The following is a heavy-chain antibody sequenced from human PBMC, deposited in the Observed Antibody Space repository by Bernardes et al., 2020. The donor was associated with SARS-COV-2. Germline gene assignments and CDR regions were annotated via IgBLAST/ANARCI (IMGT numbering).Heavy chain of an antibody. CDR3: ARGMGSSSWLPHDAFDI. CDR2: LGPAGDT. Sequence: GGSLRLSCAASGFTFRSYDMHWVRQATGQGLEWVSALGPAGDTYYPGSVKGRFTISRENAKNSLYLQMNSLRAGDTAVYYCARGMGSSSWLPHDAFDIWGQGTMVTGSS. V-gene: IGHV3-13*01. D-gene: IGHD6-13*01. J-gene: IGHJ3*02. CDR1: GFTFRSYD.